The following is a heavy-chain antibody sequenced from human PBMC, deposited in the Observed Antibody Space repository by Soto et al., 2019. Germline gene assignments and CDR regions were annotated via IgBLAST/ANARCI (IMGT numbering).Heavy chain of an antibody. CDR3: ARHLYYDFSSDVHYYYYGMDV. CDR2: IYYSGST. CDR1: GGSISSSSYY. Sequence: KPSETLSLTCTVSGGSISSSSYYWGWIRQPPGKGLEWFGSIYYSGSTYYNPSLKSRVTISVDTSKNQFSLKLSSVTAADTAVYYCARHLYYDFSSDVHYYYYGMDVWGQGTTVTVSS. J-gene: IGHJ6*02. D-gene: IGHD3-3*01. V-gene: IGHV4-39*01.